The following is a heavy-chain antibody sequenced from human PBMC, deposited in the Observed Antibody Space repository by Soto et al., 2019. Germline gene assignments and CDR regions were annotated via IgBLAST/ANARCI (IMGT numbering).Heavy chain of an antibody. D-gene: IGHD3-10*01. V-gene: IGHV3-23*01. Sequence: GSLRLSCAASGFPFINYAMHWVRQAPGKGLEWVSAISGSGGRTYYGDSVKGRFTISRDNSKDTLYLHMNRLTAEDTAVYFCAKEGVRDSSISLYFFDQWGQGTLVTVSS. J-gene: IGHJ4*02. CDR3: AKEGVRDSSISLYFFDQ. CDR1: GFPFINYA. CDR2: ISGSGGRT.